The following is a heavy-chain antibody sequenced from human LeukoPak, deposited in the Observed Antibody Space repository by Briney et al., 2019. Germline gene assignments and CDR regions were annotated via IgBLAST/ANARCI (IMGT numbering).Heavy chain of an antibody. V-gene: IGHV4-39*01. CDR3: AGPRQWLVAFDI. CDR1: GGSISSSSYY. D-gene: IGHD6-19*01. CDR2: IYYSGST. Sequence: PSETLSLTCTVSGGSISSSSYYWGWIRQPPGKGLEWIGSIYYSGSTYYNPSLKSRVTISVDTSKNQFSLRLSSVTAADTAVYYCAGPRQWLVAFDIWGQGTMVTVSS. J-gene: IGHJ3*02.